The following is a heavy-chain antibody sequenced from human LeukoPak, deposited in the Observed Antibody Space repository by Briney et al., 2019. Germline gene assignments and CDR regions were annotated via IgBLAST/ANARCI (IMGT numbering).Heavy chain of an antibody. CDR1: GFTFDDYA. Sequence: SLRLSCAASGFTFDDYAMHWVRQAPGKGLEWVSGISWNSGSIGYADSVKGRFTISRDNSKNTLYLQMNSLRAEDTAVYYCAKDLMLYGSGTFDYWGQGTLVTVSS. J-gene: IGHJ4*02. CDR3: AKDLMLYGSGTFDY. D-gene: IGHD3-10*01. CDR2: ISWNSGSI. V-gene: IGHV3-9*01.